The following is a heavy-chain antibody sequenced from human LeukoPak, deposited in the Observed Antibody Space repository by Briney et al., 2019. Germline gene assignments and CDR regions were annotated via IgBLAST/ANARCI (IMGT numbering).Heavy chain of an antibody. CDR1: GGSISSGGYY. CDR3: ASASYYYESSGYYFDN. Sequence: SQTLSLTCTVSGGSISSGGYYWSWIRQHPGKGLEWIGYIYSSGSTYYNPSPKSRVTISVDTSKNQFSLKLSSVTAADTAVYYCASASYYYESSGYYFDNWGQGTLVTVSS. CDR2: IYSSGST. V-gene: IGHV4-31*03. J-gene: IGHJ4*02. D-gene: IGHD3-22*01.